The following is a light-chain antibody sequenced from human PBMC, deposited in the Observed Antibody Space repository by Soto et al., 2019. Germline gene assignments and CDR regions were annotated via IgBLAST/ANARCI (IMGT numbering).Light chain of an antibody. CDR3: QQYNSYSMYT. CDR1: QSISSW. Sequence: DIQMTQSPSTLSASVGDRVTITCRASQSISSWLAWYQQKPGKAPKLLIYKASSLESGVPSRFSGSGSGTEFTLTSSSLQPYDFATYYCQQYNSYSMYTFGQGTKLEIK. CDR2: KAS. V-gene: IGKV1-5*03. J-gene: IGKJ2*01.